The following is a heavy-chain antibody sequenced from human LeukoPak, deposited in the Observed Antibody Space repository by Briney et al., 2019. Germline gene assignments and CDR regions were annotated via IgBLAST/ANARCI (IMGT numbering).Heavy chain of an antibody. CDR1: GYTFTGYS. V-gene: IGHV1-2*02. CDR3: ARARSYRNAFDI. CDR2: INPNSGGT. J-gene: IGHJ3*02. D-gene: IGHD3-16*02. Sequence: ASVKVSCKASGYTFTGYSMHWVRQAPGQGLEWMGWINPNSGGTNYAQKCQGRVTMTRDTSISTAHMELSRLRSDDTAVYYCARARSYRNAFDIWGQGTMVTVSS.